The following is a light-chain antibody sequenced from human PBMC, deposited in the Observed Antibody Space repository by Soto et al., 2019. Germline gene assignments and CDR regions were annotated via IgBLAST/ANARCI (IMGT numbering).Light chain of an antibody. CDR2: GAS. CDR1: QSVSSSY. J-gene: IGKJ5*01. V-gene: IGKV3-20*01. CDR3: QHYVERSPIT. Sequence: EIVLTQSPGTLSLSRGERATLYCRASQSVSSSYLAWYQQKPRQAPRLLIYGASSRATGIPDRFSGSGCGTDFTLTISRLEPEDFALYYCQHYVERSPITFGQGTRVEIK.